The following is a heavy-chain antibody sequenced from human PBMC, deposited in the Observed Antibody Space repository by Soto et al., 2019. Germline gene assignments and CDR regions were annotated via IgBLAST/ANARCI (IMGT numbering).Heavy chain of an antibody. CDR1: GFTFRNYW. CDR3: ARASMGTLEY. Sequence: EVQLVQSGGGLAQPGGSLRLYCAASGFTFRNYWMYWVRQAPGEGLAWASRINTDGSVTNYTDSVKGRFTISRDNAKSMLYLQMTSLRVEDTALYYCARASMGTLEYWGQGTPVTVSS. CDR2: INTDGSVT. D-gene: IGHD7-27*01. V-gene: IGHV3-74*01. J-gene: IGHJ4*02.